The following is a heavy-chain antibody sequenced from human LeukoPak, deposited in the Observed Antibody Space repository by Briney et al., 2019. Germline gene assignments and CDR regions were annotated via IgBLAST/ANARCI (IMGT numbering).Heavy chain of an antibody. J-gene: IGHJ4*02. CDR3: ARWGPDY. CDR2: INQDGSEK. V-gene: IGHV3-7*01. CDR1: GFTFRNFW. Sequence: GGSLRLSCAASGFTFRNFWMTWVRQAPGRGLEWVANINQDGSEKYYVDSVKGRFTISRDNAKNSLYLQMNSLRVEDTAVYYCARWGPDYWGQGTLVTVSS. D-gene: IGHD7-27*01.